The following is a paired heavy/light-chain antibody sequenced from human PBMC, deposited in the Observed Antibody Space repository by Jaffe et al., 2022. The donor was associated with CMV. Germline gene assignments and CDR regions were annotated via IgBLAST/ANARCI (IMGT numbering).Heavy chain of an antibody. CDR3: ARAIYSGSYLAYYYYYYYMDV. CDR1: GGSISGNY. Sequence: QVQLQESGPGLVKPLETLSLTCTVSGGSISGNYWSWIRQPPGKGLEWIGYIYYSGSTTFNPSLKSRLTMSVDTSKNQFSLDLSSVTAADTAVYYCARAIYSGSYLAYYYYYYYMDVWGKGTTVTVSS. V-gene: IGHV4-59*01. J-gene: IGHJ6*03. CDR2: IYYSGST. D-gene: IGHD1-26*01.
Light chain of an antibody. CDR2: DVS. J-gene: IGLJ1*01. CDR1: SSDVAAYKF. V-gene: IGLV2-14*03. CDR3: SSFTGGSILDV. Sequence: HSALTQPASVSGSPGQSITISCNGTSSDVAAYKFVSWYQQHPGKAPKLIIYDVSHRPSGVSNRFSGSKSGNTASLTISGLQAEDEADYYCSSFTGGSILDVFGTGTEVSVL.